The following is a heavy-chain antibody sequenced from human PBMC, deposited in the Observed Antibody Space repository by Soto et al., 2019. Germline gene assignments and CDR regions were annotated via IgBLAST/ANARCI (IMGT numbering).Heavy chain of an antibody. CDR1: GGSISSYY. V-gene: IGHV4-4*07. CDR3: ARVRIAARTGAYGMDV. CDR2: IYTSGST. Sequence: QVQLQESGPGLVKPSETLSLTCTVSGGSISSYYWSWIRQPAGKGLEWIGRIYTSGSTNYNPSLRSRVTMSVGRSKNECSLKLSSVTAAGTAVYYCARVRIAARTGAYGMDVWGQGTTVTVSS. D-gene: IGHD6-6*01. J-gene: IGHJ6*02.